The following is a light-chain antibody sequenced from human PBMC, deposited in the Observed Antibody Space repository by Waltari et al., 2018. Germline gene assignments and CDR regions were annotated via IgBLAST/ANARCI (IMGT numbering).Light chain of an antibody. J-gene: IGLJ1*01. CDR2: RNN. Sequence: QSVLTQPPSASGTPGQRVTISCSGSSSNIGSNYVYWYQQLPGTTPKLLIYRNNQRPPGVPDRFPGSKSGTSASLAISGLRSEDEADYYCAAWDDSLSGSYVFGTGTKVTVL. CDR1: SSNIGSNY. CDR3: AAWDDSLSGSYV. V-gene: IGLV1-47*01.